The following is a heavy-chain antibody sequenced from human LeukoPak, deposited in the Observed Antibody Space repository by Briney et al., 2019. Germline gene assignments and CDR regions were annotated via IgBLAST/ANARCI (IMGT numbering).Heavy chain of an antibody. J-gene: IGHJ4*02. Sequence: PSETLSLTCAVYGGSFSGYYWSWIRQPPGKGLEWIGEINHSGSTNYNPSLKSRVTISVDTSKNQFSLKLSSVTAADTAVYYCARGPHGSGSSLIDYWGQGTLVTVSS. D-gene: IGHD3-10*01. CDR2: INHSGST. V-gene: IGHV4-34*01. CDR3: ARGPHGSGSSLIDY. CDR1: GGSFSGYY.